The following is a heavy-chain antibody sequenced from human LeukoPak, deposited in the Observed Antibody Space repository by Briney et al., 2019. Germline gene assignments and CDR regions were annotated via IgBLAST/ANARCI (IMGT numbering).Heavy chain of an antibody. CDR3: AKSREEIRGLDAFDI. V-gene: IGHV4-31*03. CDR1: GGSISSDDYC. CDR2: IYYSGST. Sequence: SETLSLTCSVSGGSISSDDYCWNWIRQHPGKGLEWNGYIYYSGSTYYNPSLKSRVALSVDTSKNQFSLKLSSLTAADTAVYYCAKSREEIRGLDAFDIWGQGTMVTVSS. D-gene: IGHD5-24*01. J-gene: IGHJ3*02.